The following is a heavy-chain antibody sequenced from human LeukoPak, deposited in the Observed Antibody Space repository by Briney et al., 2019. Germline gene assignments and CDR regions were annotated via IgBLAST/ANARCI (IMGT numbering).Heavy chain of an antibody. Sequence: GGSLRLSCAASGFTFSSYSMNWVRQAPGKGLEWVSSISSSSSYIYYADSVKGRITISRDNAKNTVYLQMNSLRAEDTAVYYCARERLATTYYFDSSGRPPLGYWGQGTLVTVSS. V-gene: IGHV3-21*01. CDR2: ISSSSSYI. CDR1: GFTFSSYS. J-gene: IGHJ4*02. CDR3: ARERLATTYYFDSSGRPPLGY. D-gene: IGHD3-22*01.